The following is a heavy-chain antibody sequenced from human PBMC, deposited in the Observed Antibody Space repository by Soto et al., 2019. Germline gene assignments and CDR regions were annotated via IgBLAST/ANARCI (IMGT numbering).Heavy chain of an antibody. V-gene: IGHV4-30-4*01. CDR2: IYYSGST. CDR1: GGSISSGDYY. D-gene: IGHD3-10*01. Sequence: SETLSLTCSVSGGSISSGDYYWSWIRQPPGKGLEWIGYIYYSGSTYYNPSLKSRVSISVDTSENQFSLKLSPVTAADTAVYYCARDDRGVNYFDYWGQGTLVTVSS. CDR3: ARDDRGVNYFDY. J-gene: IGHJ4*02.